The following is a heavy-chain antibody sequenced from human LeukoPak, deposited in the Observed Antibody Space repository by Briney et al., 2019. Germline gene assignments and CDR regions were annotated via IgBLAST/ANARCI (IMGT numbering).Heavy chain of an antibody. J-gene: IGHJ6*02. CDR2: FDPGDSDT. Sequence: GESLKTPCKGSGYSFTSYWIGWVRQMPGKGLEWMGIFDPGDSDTRYSPSFQGKVTISADQSISTDYLQWSSLKASDTAMYYCARSPSYYDILTGYWRFVHLDVWGQGTTVTVSS. CDR3: ARSPSYYDILTGYWRFVHLDV. CDR1: GYSFTSYW. V-gene: IGHV5-51*01. D-gene: IGHD3-9*01.